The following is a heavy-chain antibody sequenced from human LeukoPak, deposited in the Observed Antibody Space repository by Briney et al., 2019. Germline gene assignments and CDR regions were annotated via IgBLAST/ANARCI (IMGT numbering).Heavy chain of an antibody. V-gene: IGHV4-59*01. Sequence: PSETLSLTCTVSGGSISSYYWSWIRQPPGKGLEWIGYIYYSGSTNYNPSLKSRVTISVDTSKNQFSLKLSSVTAADTAVYYCARGRSSSWYGVDYWGQGTLVTVSS. J-gene: IGHJ4*02. CDR1: GGSISSYY. D-gene: IGHD6-13*01. CDR2: IYYSGST. CDR3: ARGRSSSWYGVDY.